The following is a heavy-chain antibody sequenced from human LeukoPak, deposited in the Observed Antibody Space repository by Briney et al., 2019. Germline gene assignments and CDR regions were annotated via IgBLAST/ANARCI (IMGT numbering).Heavy chain of an antibody. CDR1: GYTFTSYD. D-gene: IGHD4-11*01. Sequence: ASVKVSCKASGYTFTSYDINWVRQATGQGLEWMVWMNPNSGNTGYAQKFQGRVTMTRNTSISTAYMELSSLRSEDTAVYYCARWDYSSSRSYQYYGMDVWGQGTTVTVSS. CDR3: ARWDYSSSRSYQYYGMDV. CDR2: MNPNSGNT. J-gene: IGHJ6*02. V-gene: IGHV1-8*01.